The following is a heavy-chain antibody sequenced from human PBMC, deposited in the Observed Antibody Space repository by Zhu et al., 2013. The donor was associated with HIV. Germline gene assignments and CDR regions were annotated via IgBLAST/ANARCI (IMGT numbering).Heavy chain of an antibody. CDR1: GGTFSSYA. J-gene: IGHJ6*02. V-gene: IGHV1-69*01. Sequence: QVQLVQSGAEVKKPGSSVKVSCKASGGTFSSYAISWVRQAPGQGLEWMGGIIPIFGTANYAQKFQGRVTITADESTSTAYMELSSLRSEDTAVYYCARKNGYGDYGGWYYYGMDVWGQGTTVTVSS. D-gene: IGHD4-17*01. CDR2: IIPIFGTA. CDR3: ARKNGYGDYGGWYYYGMDV.